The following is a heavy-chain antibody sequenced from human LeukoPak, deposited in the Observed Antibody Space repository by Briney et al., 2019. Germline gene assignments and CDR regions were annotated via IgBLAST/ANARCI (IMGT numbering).Heavy chain of an antibody. Sequence: GGSPRLSCAASGFTFSTYWMSWVRQAPGKGLEWVANIKQDGSEKYYIDSVKGRFTISRDNAKNSLYLQMNSLRAEDTAMYYCARDSAGNDYWGQGTLVTVSS. J-gene: IGHJ4*02. V-gene: IGHV3-7*01. D-gene: IGHD6-13*01. CDR1: GFTFSTYW. CDR2: IKQDGSEK. CDR3: ARDSAGNDY.